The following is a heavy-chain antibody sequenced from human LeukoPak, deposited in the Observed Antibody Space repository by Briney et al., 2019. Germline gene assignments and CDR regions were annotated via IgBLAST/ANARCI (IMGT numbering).Heavy chain of an antibody. CDR2: IYRSGTI. CDR3: SRLSHVAGAPKVSWFDP. J-gene: IGHJ5*02. V-gene: IGHV4-38-2*02. CDR1: AYSISDGWV. Sequence: SGTLSLTCTVSAYSISDGWVWGMIRQPPGKGLEWIGSIYRSGTIYYNPSLKSRVTMSVDTSNNQFSLKLTSVTAADTAMYYCSRLSHVAGAPKVSWFDPWGQGTLVTVSS. D-gene: IGHD1-26*01.